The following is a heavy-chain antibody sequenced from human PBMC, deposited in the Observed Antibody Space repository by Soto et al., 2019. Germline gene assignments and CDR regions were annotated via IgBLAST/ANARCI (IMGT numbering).Heavy chain of an antibody. CDR1: GFSLTTNDVG. J-gene: IGHJ5*02. CDR3: ADSNYSISSFET. D-gene: IGHD6-6*01. Sequence: SGPTLVNPTQTLTLTCTFSGFSLTTNDVGVGWIRQPPGKALDWLAVIYWDDDKRYSPSLKSRLTITKDTSKNQVVLTMTNMDPVDTATYYCADSNYSISSFETWGQGTLVTVSS. V-gene: IGHV2-5*02. CDR2: IYWDDDK.